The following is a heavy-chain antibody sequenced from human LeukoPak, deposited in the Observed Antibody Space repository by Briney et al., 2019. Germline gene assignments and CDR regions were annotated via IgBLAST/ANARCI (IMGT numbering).Heavy chain of an antibody. J-gene: IGHJ4*02. D-gene: IGHD6-6*01. V-gene: IGHV1-18*01. CDR2: ISAYNGNT. CDR1: GYTFTSYG. Sequence: ASVKVSCKASGYTFTSYGISWVRQAPGQGLEWMGWISAYNGNTNYARKLQGRVTMTTDTSTSTAYMELRSLRSDDTAVYYCVRDAQVHVAARPFDYWGQGTLVTVSS. CDR3: VRDAQVHVAARPFDY.